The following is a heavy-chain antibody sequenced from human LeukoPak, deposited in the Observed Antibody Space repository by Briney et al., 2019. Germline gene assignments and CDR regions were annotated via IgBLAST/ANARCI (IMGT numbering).Heavy chain of an antibody. CDR2: INHSGST. Sequence: SETLSLTCAVYGGSFSGYYWSWIRQPPGKGLEWIGEINHSGSTNYNPSLKSRVTISVDTSKNQFSLKLSSVTAASTAVYYCAREREDIVVVPAAIRRDWFDPWGQGTLVTVSS. CDR3: AREREDIVVVPAAIRRDWFDP. D-gene: IGHD2-2*02. V-gene: IGHV4-34*01. J-gene: IGHJ5*02. CDR1: GGSFSGYY.